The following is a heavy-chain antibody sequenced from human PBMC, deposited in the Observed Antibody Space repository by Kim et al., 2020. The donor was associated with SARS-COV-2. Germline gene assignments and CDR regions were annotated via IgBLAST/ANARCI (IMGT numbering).Heavy chain of an antibody. J-gene: IGHJ4*02. Sequence: GGSLRLSCVASGFPFSNYYMHWVRQAPGKGLEWVSLIYIGGSINNYAAFARGRFTISRDTTKNTLYLQMNSMRVEDTAVYYCAGEMSGGAGAFDSWGQGTLVTVSS. CDR1: GFPFSNYY. D-gene: IGHD3-22*01. CDR3: AGEMSGGAGAFDS. CDR2: IYIGGSIN. V-gene: IGHV3-74*01.